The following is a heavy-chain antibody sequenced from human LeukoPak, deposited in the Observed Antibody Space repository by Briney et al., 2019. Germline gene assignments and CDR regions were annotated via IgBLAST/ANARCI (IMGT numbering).Heavy chain of an antibody. J-gene: IGHJ5*02. CDR1: GYTFTSYG. CDR3: ARDLGLLWFGTKFSGFDP. Sequence: GASVKVSCKASGYTFTSYGISWVRQAPGQGLEWMGWISAYNGNTNYAQKLQGRVTMTTDTSTSTAYMELRSLRPDDTAVYYCARDLGLLWFGTKFSGFDPWGQGTLVTVSS. D-gene: IGHD3-10*01. CDR2: ISAYNGNT. V-gene: IGHV1-18*01.